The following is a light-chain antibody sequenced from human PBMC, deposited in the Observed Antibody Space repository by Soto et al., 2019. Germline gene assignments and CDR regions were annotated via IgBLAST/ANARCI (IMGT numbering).Light chain of an antibody. V-gene: IGKV3-15*01. CDR3: QQYNSWPLT. CDR2: GAS. Sequence: EIVMTQSPATLSVSPGERATLSCRASQSVSSNLAWYQQKPGQAPRLLITGASTRATGIPARFSGSGSGTDFTLTISSLQSEDFAVYYCQQYNSWPLTFGGGTKVDIK. J-gene: IGKJ4*01. CDR1: QSVSSN.